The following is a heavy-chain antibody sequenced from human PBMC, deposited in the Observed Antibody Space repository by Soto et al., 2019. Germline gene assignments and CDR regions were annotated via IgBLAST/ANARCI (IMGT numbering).Heavy chain of an antibody. CDR1: GGTFSSYA. V-gene: IGHV1-69*13. Sequence: SVKVSCKASGGTFSSYAISWVRQAPGQGLEWMGGIIPIFGTANYAQKFQGRVTITADESTSTAYMELSSLRSEDTAVYYCARDSRYCTNGVCYMPHYFDYWGQGTLVTVSS. J-gene: IGHJ4*02. D-gene: IGHD2-8*01. CDR3: ARDSRYCTNGVCYMPHYFDY. CDR2: IIPIFGTA.